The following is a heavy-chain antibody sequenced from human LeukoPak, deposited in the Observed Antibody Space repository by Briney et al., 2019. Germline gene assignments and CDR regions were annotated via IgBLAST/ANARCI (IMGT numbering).Heavy chain of an antibody. Sequence: ASVKVSCKASGYTFTSYDINWVRQATGQGLEGMGWMNPNSGNTGYSQKFQGRVTMTRNTSISTAYMALSSLRSEDTAVYSSARRPPYYYYIDVWGNGNTVTVSS. CDR2: MNPNSGNT. J-gene: IGHJ6*03. CDR3: ARRPPYYYYIDV. V-gene: IGHV1-8*01. CDR1: GYTFTSYD.